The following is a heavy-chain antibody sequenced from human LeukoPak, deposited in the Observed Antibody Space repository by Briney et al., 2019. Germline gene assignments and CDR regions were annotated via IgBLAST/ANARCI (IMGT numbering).Heavy chain of an antibody. V-gene: IGHV4-31*03. J-gene: IGHJ4*02. CDR2: IYYSGST. Sequence: SETLSLTCTVSGGSISSGGYYWSWIRQHPGKGLAWIGYIYYSGSTYYNPSLKSRVTISVDTSKNQFSLKLSSVTAADTAVYYCARVQSAALWFGELLEGPYYFDYWGQGTLVTVSS. CDR1: GGSISSGGYY. CDR3: ARVQSAALWFGELLEGPYYFDY. D-gene: IGHD3-10*01.